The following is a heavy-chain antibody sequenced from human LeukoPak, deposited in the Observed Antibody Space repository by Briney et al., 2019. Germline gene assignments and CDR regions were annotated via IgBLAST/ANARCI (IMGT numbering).Heavy chain of an antibody. D-gene: IGHD1-26*01. J-gene: IGHJ5*02. Sequence: GASLTLSCTASGFTFSTYVMTWVRQAPGKGLEWVSAISGSGGSTYYADSVKGRLTISRDNSKNTLYLQMNSLRAEDTAVYYCAKGILSGSYRAWGQGTLVTVSS. CDR2: ISGSGGST. CDR1: GFTFSTYV. V-gene: IGHV3-23*01. CDR3: AKGILSGSYRA.